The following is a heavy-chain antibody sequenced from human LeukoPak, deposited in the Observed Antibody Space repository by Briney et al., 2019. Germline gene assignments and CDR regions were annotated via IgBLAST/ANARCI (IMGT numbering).Heavy chain of an antibody. J-gene: IGHJ4*02. CDR2: INPNSGGT. V-gene: IGHV1-2*06. CDR1: GYTFTGYY. Sequence: VASVKVSCKASGYTFTGYYMHWVRQAPGQGLEWMGRINPNSGGTNYAQKFQGRVTMTRDTSISTAYMELSRLRSDDTAVYYCARDESRYYYDSSGYYPPHFDYWGQGTLVTVSS. D-gene: IGHD3-22*01. CDR3: ARDESRYYYDSSGYYPPHFDY.